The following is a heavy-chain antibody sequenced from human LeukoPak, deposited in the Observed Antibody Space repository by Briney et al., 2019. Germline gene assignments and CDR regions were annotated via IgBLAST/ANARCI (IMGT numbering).Heavy chain of an antibody. CDR2: IILIFGTA. D-gene: IGHD3-22*01. CDR1: GGTFSSYG. V-gene: IGHV1-69*05. Sequence: SVKVSCKASGGTFSSYGISWVRQAPGQGLEWMGGIILIFGTANYAQKLQGRVTMTTDTSTSTAYMELRSLRSDDTAVYYCARAGTYYYDSSGYPAPYYFDYWGQGTLVTVSS. J-gene: IGHJ4*02. CDR3: ARAGTYYYDSSGYPAPYYFDY.